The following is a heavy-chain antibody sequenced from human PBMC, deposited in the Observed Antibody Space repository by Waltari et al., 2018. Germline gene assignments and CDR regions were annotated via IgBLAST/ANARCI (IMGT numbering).Heavy chain of an antibody. CDR2: INHSGST. CDR3: ARRYDYGDTPSAVDY. CDR1: GGSFSGYY. V-gene: IGHV4-34*01. D-gene: IGHD4-17*01. J-gene: IGHJ4*02. Sequence: QVQLQQWGAGLLKPSETLSPTCAVYGGSFSGYYWSWIRQPPGKGLEWIGEINHSGSTNYNPSLKSRVTISVDTSKNQFSLKLSSVTAADTAVYYCARRYDYGDTPSAVDYWGQGTLVTVFS.